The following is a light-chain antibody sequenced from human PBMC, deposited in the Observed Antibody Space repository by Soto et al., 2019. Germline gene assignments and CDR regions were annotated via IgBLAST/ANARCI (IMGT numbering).Light chain of an antibody. CDR3: QQYGSQWT. V-gene: IGKV3-20*01. CDR2: SAS. Sequence: PGARCDLSCIHSSSVISSYLAWYQQKPGQAPRLLIYSASSRASRIPARFSGSGSGTDFTLTISRLEPEDFAVYYCQQYGSQWTFGQGTKVDI. J-gene: IGKJ1*01. CDR1: SSVISSY.